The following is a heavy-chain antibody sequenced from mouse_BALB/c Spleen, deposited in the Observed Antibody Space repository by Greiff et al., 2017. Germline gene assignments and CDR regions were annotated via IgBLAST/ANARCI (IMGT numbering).Heavy chain of an antibody. J-gene: IGHJ2*01. CDR3: AKDHYFDY. CDR1: GYSITSDYA. CDR2: ISYSGST. V-gene: IGHV3-2*02. Sequence: VQLKESGPGLVKPSQSLSLTCTVTGYSITSDYAWNWIRQFPGNKLEWMGYISYSGSTSYNPSLKSRISITRDTSKNQFFLQLNSVTTEDTATYYCAKDHYFDYWGQGTTLTVSS.